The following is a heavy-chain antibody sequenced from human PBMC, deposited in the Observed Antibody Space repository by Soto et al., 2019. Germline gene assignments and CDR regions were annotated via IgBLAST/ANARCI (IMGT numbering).Heavy chain of an antibody. D-gene: IGHD3-9*01. Sequence: EVQLVESGGGLVQPGGSLKLPWAASGFTFSSYWMGWVRQAPGKGLEWVANIKQEGSEKYYVDSVKGRFTISRDNAKNSLYLQMNSLRAEDTAVYYYARVLTGAFDYWGQGTLVTVSS. J-gene: IGHJ4*02. CDR2: IKQEGSEK. CDR3: ARVLTGAFDY. V-gene: IGHV3-7*01. CDR1: GFTFSSYW.